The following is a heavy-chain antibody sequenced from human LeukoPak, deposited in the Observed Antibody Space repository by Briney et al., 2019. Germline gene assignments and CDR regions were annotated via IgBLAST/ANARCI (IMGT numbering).Heavy chain of an antibody. CDR2: IYYSGST. J-gene: IGHJ4*02. Sequence: SETLSLTCTVSGGSINTYYWSWIRQPPGKGLEWIGYIYYSGSTNYNPSLKSRVTISVDTSKNQFSLKLSSVTAADTAVYYCARDRACSNGVCSYFDYWGQGTVVTVSS. V-gene: IGHV4-59*08. CDR3: ARDRACSNGVCSYFDY. D-gene: IGHD2-8*01. CDR1: GGSINTYY.